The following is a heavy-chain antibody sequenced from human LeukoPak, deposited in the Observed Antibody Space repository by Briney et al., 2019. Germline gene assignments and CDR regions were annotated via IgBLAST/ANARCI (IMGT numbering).Heavy chain of an antibody. CDR3: AKDLGYCSSTSCPRPFDP. D-gene: IGHD2-2*01. Sequence: GGSLRLSCAASGFTFSSYGMSWVRQAPGKGLEWVSAISGSGGSTYYADSVKGRFTISRDNSKNTLYLQMNSLRAEDTAVYYCAKDLGYCSSTSCPRPFDPWGQGTLVTVSS. CDR1: GFTFSSYG. J-gene: IGHJ5*02. CDR2: ISGSGGST. V-gene: IGHV3-23*01.